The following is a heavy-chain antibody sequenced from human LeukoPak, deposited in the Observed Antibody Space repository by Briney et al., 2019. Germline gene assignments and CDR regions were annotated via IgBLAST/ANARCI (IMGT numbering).Heavy chain of an antibody. CDR2: IYHSGST. D-gene: IGHD3-22*01. CDR3: ARRNYYDSSGYVSVE. J-gene: IGHJ4*02. Sequence: SETLSLTCTVSGYSISSGYYWGWIRQPPGKGLEWIGTIYHSGSTYYNPSLKSRVTISVDTSKNQFSLKLSSVTAADTAVYYCARRNYYDSSGYVSVEWSQGTLVTVSS. V-gene: IGHV4-38-2*02. CDR1: GYSISSGYY.